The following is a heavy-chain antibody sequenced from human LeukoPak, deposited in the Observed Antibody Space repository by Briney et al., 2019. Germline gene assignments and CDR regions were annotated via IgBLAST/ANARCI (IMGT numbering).Heavy chain of an antibody. CDR2: INPNSVGT. Sequence: ASVNVSCKSSGYTFTGYYMHWVRQAPGQGLEWMGWINPNSVGTNYAQKFQGSVTMTRDTSISTAYMELSRLRSDDAAVYYCARDVNYYYGSGSPLDYWGQGTLVTVSS. V-gene: IGHV1-2*02. CDR1: GYTFTGYY. J-gene: IGHJ4*02. CDR3: ARDVNYYYGSGSPLDY. D-gene: IGHD3-10*01.